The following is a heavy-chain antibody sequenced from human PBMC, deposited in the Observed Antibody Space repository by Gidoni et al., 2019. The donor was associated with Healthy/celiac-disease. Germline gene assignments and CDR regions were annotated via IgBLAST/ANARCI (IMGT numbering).Heavy chain of an antibody. CDR3: AREVYDGYSYGYNSRDAQHDWFDP. V-gene: IGHV1-2*02. CDR1: GYTFTDYH. D-gene: IGHD5-18*01. CDR2: INPKDGGT. Sequence: QVQLVQSGAEVKKPGASVKVSCNAYGYTFTDYHMHLVRQAPGPGLEWMEWINPKDGGTNYAQKFQGRVTMNRDTSISTAYMELSRLRSDDTAVYYCAREVYDGYSYGYNSRDAQHDWFDPWGKGTLVTVSS. J-gene: IGHJ5*02.